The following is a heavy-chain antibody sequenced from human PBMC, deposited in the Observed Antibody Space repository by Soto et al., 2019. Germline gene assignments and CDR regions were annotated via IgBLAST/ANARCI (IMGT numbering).Heavy chain of an antibody. CDR3: ARQIYDSDTGPNFQYYFDS. D-gene: IGHD3-22*01. CDR2: IDPSDSQT. Sequence: GESRKISCKGSGYSFAGYWITWVRQKPGKGLEWMGRIDPSDSQTYYSPSFRGHVTISATKSITTVFLQWSSLRASDTAMYYCARQIYDSDTGPNFQYYFDSWGQGTPVIVSS. V-gene: IGHV5-10-1*01. CDR1: GYSFAGYW. J-gene: IGHJ4*02.